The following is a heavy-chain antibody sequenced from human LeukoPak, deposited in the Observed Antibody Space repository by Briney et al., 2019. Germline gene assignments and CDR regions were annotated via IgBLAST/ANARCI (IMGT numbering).Heavy chain of an antibody. D-gene: IGHD1-1*01. CDR1: GGTFSSYA. CDR2: IIPIFGTA. Sequence: SVKVSCKASGGTFSSYAISWVRQAPGQGLEWMGGIIPIFGTANYAQKFQGRVTITADKSTSTAYMELSSLRSEDTAVYYCARDHAQGKLPTDYWGQGTLVTVSS. V-gene: IGHV1-69*06. J-gene: IGHJ4*02. CDR3: ARDHAQGKLPTDY.